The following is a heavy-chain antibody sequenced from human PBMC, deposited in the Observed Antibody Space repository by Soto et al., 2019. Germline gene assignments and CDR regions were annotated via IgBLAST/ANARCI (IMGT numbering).Heavy chain of an antibody. CDR1: GFTFSDYA. J-gene: IGHJ4*02. D-gene: IGHD4-17*01. V-gene: IGHV3-23*01. CDR3: AKDLHHGLTIFDH. CDR2: TSGSGETT. Sequence: EVQLLESGGGFVQPGESLRLSCVASGFTFSDYAMSWVRQAPGTELEWVSGTSGSGETTYYPASVKGRFTISRDNSKNTVFLHMNSRRAEDTALYYCAKDLHHGLTIFDHWGQGALVAVSS.